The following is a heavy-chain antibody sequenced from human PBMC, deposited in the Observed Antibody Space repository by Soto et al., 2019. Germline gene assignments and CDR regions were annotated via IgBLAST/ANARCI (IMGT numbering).Heavy chain of an antibody. V-gene: IGHV3-23*01. D-gene: IGHD1-1*01. J-gene: IGHJ4*02. Sequence: PGGSLRLSCAASGFTFSSYAMAWVRQAPGKGLEWVSTIRASGTSTYYADSVEGRFSISRDNSKNTLYLQMNSLRAEDTAVYYCVRGDNWSDEASGYWGQGTLVTVSS. CDR3: VRGDNWSDEASGY. CDR2: IRASGTST. CDR1: GFTFSSYA.